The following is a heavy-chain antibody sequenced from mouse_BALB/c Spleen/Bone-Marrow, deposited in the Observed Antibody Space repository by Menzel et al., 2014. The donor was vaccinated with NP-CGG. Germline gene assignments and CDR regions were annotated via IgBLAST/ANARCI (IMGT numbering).Heavy chain of an antibody. V-gene: IGHV1-26*01. J-gene: IGHJ3*01. Sequence: EVKLVESGPELVKPGASVKISRKTSGYTFTEYTMHWVKQSHGKSLEWIGGINPNNGGTSYNQKFKGKATLTVDKSSSTAYMELRSLTSEDSAVYYCARRDYGPAWFAYWGQRTLVTVSA. D-gene: IGHD1-1*01. CDR2: INPNNGGT. CDR1: GYTFTEYT. CDR3: ARRDYGPAWFAY.